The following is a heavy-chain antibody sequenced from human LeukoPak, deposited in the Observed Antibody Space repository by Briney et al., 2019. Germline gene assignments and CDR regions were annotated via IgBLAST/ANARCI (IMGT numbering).Heavy chain of an antibody. J-gene: IGHJ4*02. CDR3: ARGGYCSSKSCYYFDY. D-gene: IGHD2-2*01. CDR1: GYTFTSYA. V-gene: IGHV7-4-1*02. CDR2: INTNTGNP. Sequence: ASVKVSCKASGYTFTSYAMNWVRQAPGQGLEWMGWINTNTGNPTYAQGFTGRFVFSLDTSVSTAYLQINSLQAEDTAVYYCARGGYCSSKSCYYFDYWGQGTLVTVSS.